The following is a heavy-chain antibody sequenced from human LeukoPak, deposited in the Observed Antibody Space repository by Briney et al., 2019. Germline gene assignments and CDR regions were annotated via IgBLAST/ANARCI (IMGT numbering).Heavy chain of an antibody. V-gene: IGHV4-30-2*01. D-gene: IGHD3-3*01. CDR3: ARDLRGPARDWFDP. Sequence: SETLSLTCTVSGGSISSGGYYWSWIRQPPGKGLEWIGYIYHSGSTYYNPSLKSRVTISVDRSKNQFSLKLSSVTAADTAVYYCARDLRGPARDWFDPWGQGTLVTVSS. CDR1: GGSISSGGYY. CDR2: IYHSGST. J-gene: IGHJ5*02.